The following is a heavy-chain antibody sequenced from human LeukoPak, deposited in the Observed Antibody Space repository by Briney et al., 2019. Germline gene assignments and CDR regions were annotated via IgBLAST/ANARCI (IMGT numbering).Heavy chain of an antibody. CDR2: ITPFNGNT. CDR1: GYTFTYRY. CDR3: APVVDTAMAGQDAFDI. D-gene: IGHD5-18*01. Sequence: SVKVSCKASGYTFTYRYLHWVRQAPGQALEWMGWITPFNGNTNYAQKFQDRVTITRDRSMSTAYMELSSLRSEDTAMYYCAPVVDTAMAGQDAFDIWGQGTMVTVSS. J-gene: IGHJ3*02. V-gene: IGHV1-45*02.